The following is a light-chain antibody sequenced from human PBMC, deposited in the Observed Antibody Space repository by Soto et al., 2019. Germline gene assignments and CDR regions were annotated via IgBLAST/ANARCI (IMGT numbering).Light chain of an antibody. Sequence: QSALTQPASVSGSPGQSITISCTETRSDVGGYNYVSWHQQHPGKVPKLMIYDVSHRPSGVSNRFSGSKSGNTASLTISGLQAEDEADYYCSSYTSSITVVFGGGTKLTVL. V-gene: IGLV2-14*03. CDR1: RSDVGGYNY. CDR2: DVS. J-gene: IGLJ2*01. CDR3: SSYTSSITVV.